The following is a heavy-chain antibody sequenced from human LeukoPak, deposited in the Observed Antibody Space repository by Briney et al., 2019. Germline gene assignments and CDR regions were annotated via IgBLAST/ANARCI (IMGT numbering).Heavy chain of an antibody. V-gene: IGHV4-4*07. CDR1: GGSIRSYY. Sequence: KTSETLSLTCTVSGGSIRSYYWSWIRQPAGKGLEWIGRIYTSGSTNYNPSLRSRVTMSVDTSKNQFSLKLSSVTAADTAVYYCARGGTGYYYDSSGYYQLDYWGQGTLVTVSS. J-gene: IGHJ4*02. D-gene: IGHD3-22*01. CDR3: ARGGTGYYYDSSGYYQLDY. CDR2: IYTSGST.